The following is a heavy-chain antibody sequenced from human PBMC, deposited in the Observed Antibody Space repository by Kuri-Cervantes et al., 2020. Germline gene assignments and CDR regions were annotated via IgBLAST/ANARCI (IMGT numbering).Heavy chain of an antibody. J-gene: IGHJ3*02. Sequence: GESLKISCAASGFTFSSYAMSWVRQAPGKGLEWVSAISGSGGSTYYADSVKGRFTISRDNSKNTLYLQMNSLRAEDTAVYYCAKDLRITIFGVSNAFDIWGQGTMVTVSS. CDR1: GFTFSSYA. D-gene: IGHD3-3*01. CDR2: ISGSGGST. V-gene: IGHV3-23*01. CDR3: AKDLRITIFGVSNAFDI.